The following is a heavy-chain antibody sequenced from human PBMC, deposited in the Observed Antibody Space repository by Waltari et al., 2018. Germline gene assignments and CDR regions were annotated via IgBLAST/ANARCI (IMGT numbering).Heavy chain of an antibody. J-gene: IGHJ4*02. Sequence: QVQLVESGGGVVQPGRSLRLSCAASGFTFSSYAMHWVRQAPGKGLEWVSMIYYDGSNKYYADSVKGRFAISRDNSKNTVYLDMNSLRVEDTAVYYCARGGYRFGYTFDYWGQGTEVTVSS. V-gene: IGHV3-30*01. CDR2: IYYDGSNK. CDR1: GFTFSSYA. D-gene: IGHD5-18*01. CDR3: ARGGYRFGYTFDY.